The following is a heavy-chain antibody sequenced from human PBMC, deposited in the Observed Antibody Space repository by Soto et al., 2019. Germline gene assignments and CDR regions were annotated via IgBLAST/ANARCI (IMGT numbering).Heavy chain of an antibody. CDR2: MNPNSGDT. V-gene: IGHV1-8*01. J-gene: IGHJ5*02. CDR3: ARGGEDCGGGRCYLWFDP. D-gene: IGHD2-15*01. CDR1: GYSFTSYD. Sequence: QVQLEQSGAEVKKPGASVKVSCKASGYSFTSYDINWVRQATGQGLEWMGWMNPNSGDTGYAQKFQGRVTMTRNTAISTADMELSSLRSEDTAGYYCARGGEDCGGGRCYLWFDPWGQGTLVTVSS.